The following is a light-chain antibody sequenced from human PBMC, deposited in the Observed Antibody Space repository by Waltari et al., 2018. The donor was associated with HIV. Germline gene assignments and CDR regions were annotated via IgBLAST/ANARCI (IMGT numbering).Light chain of an antibody. CDR1: NNDLGHYNL. J-gene: IGLJ2*01. CDR3: CSYAGSDTLQI. Sequence: QSALTQPASVSGSPGQSITIPCTGTNNDLGHYNLVSSYQQHPGKAPKLMIYEVTRRPSGISNRFSGSKSANTASLIISNLQAEDEADYFCCSYAGSDTLQIFGGGTKLTVL. CDR2: EVT. V-gene: IGLV2-23*02.